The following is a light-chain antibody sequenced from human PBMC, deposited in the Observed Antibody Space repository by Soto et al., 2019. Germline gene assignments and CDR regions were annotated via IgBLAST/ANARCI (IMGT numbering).Light chain of an antibody. J-gene: IGLJ1*01. CDR2: DVD. CDR3: CSNAGRPDV. V-gene: IGLV2-11*01. CDR1: SSDIGGYNY. Sequence: QSVLTQPRSVSGSAGQSVAISCTGTSSDIGGYNYVSWYQQHPGKAPKVMIYDVDKRPSGVPDRFSGSKSGNTASLTISDLQTEDEADYYCCSNAGRPDVFGTGTKVTVL.